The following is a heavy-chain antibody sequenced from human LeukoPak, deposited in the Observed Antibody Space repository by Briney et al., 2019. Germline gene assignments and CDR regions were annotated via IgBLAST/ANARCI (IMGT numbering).Heavy chain of an antibody. CDR2: IYYSGST. D-gene: IGHD4-17*01. CDR1: GGSISSSSYY. J-gene: IGHJ4*02. Sequence: SETLSLTCTVSGGSISSSSYYWGWIRQSPGKGLEWIGYIYYSGSTNYNPSLKSRVTISVDTSKNQFSLKLSSVTAADTAVYYCARVSSRPGAYGDHFDYWGQGTLVTVSS. CDR3: ARVSSRPGAYGDHFDY. V-gene: IGHV4-61*05.